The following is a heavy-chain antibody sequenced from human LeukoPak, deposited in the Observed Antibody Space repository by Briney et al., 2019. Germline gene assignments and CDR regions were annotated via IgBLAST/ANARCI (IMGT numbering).Heavy chain of an antibody. Sequence: GGSLRLSCAASGFTFSSYAMHWVRQAPGKGLEWVAVISYDGSNKYYADSVKGRFTISRDNSKNTLYLQMNSLRAEDTAVYYCARGSRWLRLKLNFDYWGQGTLVTVSS. D-gene: IGHD5-24*01. V-gene: IGHV3-30-3*01. CDR2: ISYDGSNK. CDR1: GFTFSSYA. J-gene: IGHJ4*02. CDR3: ARGSRWLRLKLNFDY.